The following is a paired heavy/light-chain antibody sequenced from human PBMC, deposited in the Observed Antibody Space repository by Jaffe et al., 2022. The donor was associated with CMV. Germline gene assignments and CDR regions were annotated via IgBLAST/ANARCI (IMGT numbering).Light chain of an antibody. CDR2: GAS. CDR1: QSVSSSY. Sequence: EIVLTQSPGTLSLSPGERATLSCRASQSVSSSYLAWYQQKPGQAPRLLIYGASSRATGIPDRFSGSGSGTDFTLTISRLEPEDFAVYYCQQYGSSLTYTFGQGTKLEIK. V-gene: IGKV3-20*01. J-gene: IGKJ2*01. CDR3: QQYGSSLTYT.
Heavy chain of an antibody. CDR1: GGTFSSYA. J-gene: IGHJ6*03. CDR2: IIPILGIA. D-gene: IGHD1-26*01. Sequence: QVQLVQSGAEVKKPGSSVKVSCKASGGTFSSYAISWVRQAPGQGLEWMGRIIPILGIANYAQKFQGRVTITADKSTSTAYMELSSLRSEDTAVYYCANSGWEPTDYYYYYYMDVWGKGTTVTVSS. V-gene: IGHV1-69*09. CDR3: ANSGWEPTDYYYYYYMDV.